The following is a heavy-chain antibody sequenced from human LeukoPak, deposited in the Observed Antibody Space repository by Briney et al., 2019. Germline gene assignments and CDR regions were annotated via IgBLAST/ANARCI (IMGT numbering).Heavy chain of an antibody. D-gene: IGHD1-26*01. CDR3: ARVGGPTLGVDY. CDR1: GGSISSSTYY. CDR2: IFYSGST. J-gene: IGHJ4*02. Sequence: SETLSLTCTVSGGSISSSTYYWAWIRQPPGKGLEWVGNIFYSGSTYYNPSLKSRVTISVDTSKNQFSLKLTSVTAADTAVYYCARVGGPTLGVDYWGQGTLVTVSS. V-gene: IGHV4-39*07.